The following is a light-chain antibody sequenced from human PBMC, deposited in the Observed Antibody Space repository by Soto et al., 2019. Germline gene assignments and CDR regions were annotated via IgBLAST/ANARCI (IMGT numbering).Light chain of an antibody. Sequence: QSVLTQPPSASGSPGQSVTISCTGTSSDVGGYNYVSWYQQHPGKAPKLMIYEVSKRPSGVPDRFSGSKSGNTASLSVSVLLAEDEADYYCSSYAGSNNLVFGAGTKVTVL. CDR2: EVS. J-gene: IGLJ3*02. V-gene: IGLV2-8*01. CDR3: SSYAGSNNLV. CDR1: SSDVGGYNY.